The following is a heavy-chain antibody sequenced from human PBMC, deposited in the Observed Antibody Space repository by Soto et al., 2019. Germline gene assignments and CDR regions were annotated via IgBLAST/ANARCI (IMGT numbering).Heavy chain of an antibody. D-gene: IGHD4-4*01. V-gene: IGHV3-7*01. CDR3: ERLQARYMDD. Sequence: EVQLVASGGGLVQPGGSLSLSCAASGFTFSNYWMNWVRQAPGKGLEWVANIKRDGSENYYVDSVKGRFTISRDNAKNSLYLQMNSLRAEDTAVYYCERLQARYMDDWGKGTTVTVSS. J-gene: IGHJ6*03. CDR2: IKRDGSEN. CDR1: GFTFSNYW.